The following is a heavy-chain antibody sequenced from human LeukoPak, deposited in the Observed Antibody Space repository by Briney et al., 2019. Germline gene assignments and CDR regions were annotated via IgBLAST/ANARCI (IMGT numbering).Heavy chain of an antibody. V-gene: IGHV1-8*01. CDR1: GYTFTSYD. Sequence: ASVKVSCKASGYTFTSYDINWVRQATGQGLEWMGWMNPNSGNTGYAQKFQGRVTMTRNTSISTAYMELSSLRTEDTAVYYCARSGLILEWLSIHHNWLDPWGQGTLVTVSS. D-gene: IGHD3-3*01. CDR2: MNPNSGNT. J-gene: IGHJ5*02. CDR3: ARSGLILEWLSIHHNWLDP.